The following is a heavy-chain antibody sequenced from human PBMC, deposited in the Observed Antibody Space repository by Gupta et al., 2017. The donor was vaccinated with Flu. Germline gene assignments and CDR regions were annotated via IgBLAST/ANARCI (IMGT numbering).Heavy chain of an antibody. CDR2: INEDGRIT. CDR1: GFSVSHYW. D-gene: IGHD7-27*01. V-gene: IGHV3-74*01. CDR3: AKDFTGDKDS. J-gene: IGHJ4*02. Sequence: GFSVSHYWMHWVRQVPGKGLVWVSSINEDGRITDYADSVKGRFTISRDNAKNTLYLQMNTLRAEDTAIYYCAKDFTGDKDSWGQGTLVTVSS.